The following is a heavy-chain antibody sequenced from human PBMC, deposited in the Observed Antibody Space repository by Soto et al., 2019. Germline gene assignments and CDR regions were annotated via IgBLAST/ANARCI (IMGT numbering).Heavy chain of an antibody. CDR3: AKDPDDIVVVVAANPPYYFDY. J-gene: IGHJ4*02. V-gene: IGHV3-23*01. CDR2: ISGSGGST. CDR1: GFTFSSYA. D-gene: IGHD2-15*01. Sequence: GGSLRLSCAASGFTFSSYAQSWVRQAPGKGLEWVSAISGSGGSTYYADSVKGRFTISRDNSKNTLYLQMNSLRAEDTAVYYCAKDPDDIVVVVAANPPYYFDYWGQGTLVTVSS.